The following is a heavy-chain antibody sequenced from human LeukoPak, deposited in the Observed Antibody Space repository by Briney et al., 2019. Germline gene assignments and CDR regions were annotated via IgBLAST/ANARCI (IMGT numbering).Heavy chain of an antibody. V-gene: IGHV3-74*01. J-gene: IGHJ5*02. CDR3: ARSDRFDP. CDR1: GFTLSGHW. CDR2: INSDESTT. Sequence: GGSLRLSCVASGFTLSGHWMRWVRQAPGKGLAWVSRINSDESTTVYADSVKGRFTISRDNAKNTLYLQMNSLTAEDTAVYYCARSDRFDPWGQGTLVTVSS.